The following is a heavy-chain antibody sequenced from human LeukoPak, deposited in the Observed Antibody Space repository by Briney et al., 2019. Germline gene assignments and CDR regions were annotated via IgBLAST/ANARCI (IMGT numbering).Heavy chain of an antibody. CDR3: VRDHCGGDCATPPLGFDV. CDR2: IWYDGSKA. CDR1: GFTFSTYG. V-gene: IGHV3-33*01. Sequence: PGGSLRLSCAASGFTFSTYGMHWVRQAPGRGLEWVAVIWYDGSKAYYADSVTGRFTISRDKSNNAAYLQMTSLRAEDTALYYCVRDHCGGDCATPPLGFDVWGQGTLVTVSS. J-gene: IGHJ4*02. D-gene: IGHD2-21*02.